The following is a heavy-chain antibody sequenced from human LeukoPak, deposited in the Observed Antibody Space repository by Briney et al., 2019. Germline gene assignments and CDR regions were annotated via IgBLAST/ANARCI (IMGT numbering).Heavy chain of an antibody. CDR3: AGPLLTYYSDSSAYS. Sequence: SETLSLTCSVSGGSISSSNYYWGWIRQPPGKGLEWIGIIYYSGSTSYNPSLKSRVTISIDTSKNQFSLKLSSVTAADTAVYYCAGPLLTYYSDSSAYSWGQGTLVTVSS. CDR2: IYYSGST. D-gene: IGHD3-22*01. CDR1: GGSISSSNYY. J-gene: IGHJ4*02. V-gene: IGHV4-39*01.